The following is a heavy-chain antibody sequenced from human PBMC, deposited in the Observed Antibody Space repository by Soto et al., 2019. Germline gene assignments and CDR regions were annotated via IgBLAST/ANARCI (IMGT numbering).Heavy chain of an antibody. V-gene: IGHV4-59*01. CDR3: AKGRDWFDP. Sequence: ASETLSLTGNVYGDSFGRYYLSWIRQPPGKGLEWIGYIYYGGSTNYNPSLKSRVTISVDTSKNQFSLKLSSVTAADTAVYYCAKGRDWFDPWGQGTLVTVS. J-gene: IGHJ5*02. CDR1: GDSFGRYY. CDR2: IYYGGST.